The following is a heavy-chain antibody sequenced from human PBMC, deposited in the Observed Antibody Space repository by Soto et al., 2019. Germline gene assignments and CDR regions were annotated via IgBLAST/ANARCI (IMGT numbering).Heavy chain of an antibody. CDR3: ARGVQIIVLLPAAIDY. J-gene: IGHJ4*02. Sequence: EVQLVESGGGLVQPGESLRLSCAASGFTFSSYSMNWVRRAPGKGLEWVSYIHNSSSTIYYADSVRGRFTISRDNAKNSLYLQMNSLRDEDTAVYYCARGVQIIVLLPAAIDYWGQGTLVTVSS. D-gene: IGHD2-2*01. CDR2: IHNSSSTI. CDR1: GFTFSSYS. V-gene: IGHV3-48*02.